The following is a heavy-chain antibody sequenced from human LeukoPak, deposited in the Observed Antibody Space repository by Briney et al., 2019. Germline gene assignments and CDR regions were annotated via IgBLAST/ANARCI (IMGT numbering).Heavy chain of an antibody. D-gene: IGHD3-10*01. V-gene: IGHV4-59*08. J-gene: IGHJ5*02. Sequence: LETLSLTCTVSGGSISSYYWSWIRQPPGKGLEWIGYIYYSGSTNYNPSLKSRVTISVDTSKNQFSLKLTSVTAADTAVYYCARFGEGNWFDPWGQGTLVTVSS. CDR2: IYYSGST. CDR3: ARFGEGNWFDP. CDR1: GGSISSYY.